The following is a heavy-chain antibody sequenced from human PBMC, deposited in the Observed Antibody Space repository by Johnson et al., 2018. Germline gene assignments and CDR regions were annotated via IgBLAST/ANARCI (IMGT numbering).Heavy chain of an antibody. Sequence: QVQLVESGGGVVQPGRSLRLSCAASGFTFSSYGMYWVRQAPGTGLEWVAVISHDESHKYYVDSVKGRFTISRDNSKNTVYLQMDSLGAEDTAEYYCAKDYYSGSNIVPLYNWFDSWGQGTLVTVSS. D-gene: IGHD3-10*01. J-gene: IGHJ5*01. CDR3: AKDYYSGSNIVPLYNWFDS. CDR1: GFTFSSYG. V-gene: IGHV3-30*18. CDR2: ISHDESHK.